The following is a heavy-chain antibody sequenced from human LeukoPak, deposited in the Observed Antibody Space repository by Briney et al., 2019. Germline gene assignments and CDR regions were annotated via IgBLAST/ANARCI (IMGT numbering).Heavy chain of an antibody. V-gene: IGHV4-38-2*02. CDR2: IYHSGST. Sequence: NTSETLSLTCTVSGYSISSGYYWGWIRQPPGKGLEWIGSIYHSGSTYYNPSLKSRVTISVDTSKNQFSLKLSSVTAADTAVYYCARDFAWSGYYRSLHTDVWGKGTTVTVSS. D-gene: IGHD3-3*01. J-gene: IGHJ6*03. CDR1: GYSISSGYY. CDR3: ARDFAWSGYYRSLHTDV.